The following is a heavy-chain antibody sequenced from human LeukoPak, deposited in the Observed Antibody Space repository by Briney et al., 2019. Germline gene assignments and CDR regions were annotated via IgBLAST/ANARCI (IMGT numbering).Heavy chain of an antibody. CDR3: ASSYDSSGYYFN. J-gene: IGHJ4*02. Sequence: ASVKVSCKASGSTFTSYDINWVRQATGQGLEWMGWMNPNSGDTGYAQRFQGRVTMTRNTSITTAYMELSSLRSEDTAVYYCASSYDSSGYYFNWGQGTLVTVSS. D-gene: IGHD3-22*01. V-gene: IGHV1-8*01. CDR1: GSTFTSYD. CDR2: MNPNSGDT.